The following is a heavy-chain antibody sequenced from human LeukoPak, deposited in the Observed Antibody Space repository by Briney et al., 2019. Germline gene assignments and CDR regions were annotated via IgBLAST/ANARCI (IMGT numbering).Heavy chain of an antibody. CDR3: TTQLLYEHNFDY. CDR1: GFTFSNAW. CDR2: IKSKTDGGTT. Sequence: PGGSLRLSCAASGFTFSNAWMSWVRQAPGKGLEWVGRIKSKTDGGTTDYAAPVKGRFTISRDDSENALYLQMNSLKTEDTAVYYCTTQLLYEHNFDYWGQGTLVTVSS. V-gene: IGHV3-15*01. J-gene: IGHJ4*02. D-gene: IGHD2-2*02.